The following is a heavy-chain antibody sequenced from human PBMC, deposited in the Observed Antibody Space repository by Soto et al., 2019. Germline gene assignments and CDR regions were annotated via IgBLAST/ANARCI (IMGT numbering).Heavy chain of an antibody. CDR3: AKVSIVGATGYYYYYGMDV. CDR2: ISYDGSNK. D-gene: IGHD1-26*01. Sequence: GGSLRLSCAASGFTFSSYGMHWVRQAPGKGLEWVAVISYDGSNKYYADSVKGRFTISRDNSKNTLYLQMNSLRAEDTAVYYCAKVSIVGATGYYYYYGMDVWGQGTTVTVSS. J-gene: IGHJ6*02. CDR1: GFTFSSYG. V-gene: IGHV3-30*18.